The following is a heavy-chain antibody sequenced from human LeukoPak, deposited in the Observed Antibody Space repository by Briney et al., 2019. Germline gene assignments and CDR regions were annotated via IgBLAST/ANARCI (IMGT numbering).Heavy chain of an antibody. V-gene: IGHV3-11*01. Sequence: GGSLRLSCAASGFRFSDYYMSWIRQVPGKGLEWISYISSPGSTTYYVDSVKGRFTISRDNAKNSLFLQMNSLRADDTAVYYCASGIQPRLSWFFDLWGRGTLLSVSS. CDR2: ISSPGSTT. J-gene: IGHJ2*01. D-gene: IGHD5-18*01. CDR1: GFRFSDYY. CDR3: ASGIQPRLSWFFDL.